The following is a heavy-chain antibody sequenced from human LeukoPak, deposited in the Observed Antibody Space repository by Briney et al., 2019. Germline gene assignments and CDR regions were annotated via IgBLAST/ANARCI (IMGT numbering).Heavy chain of an antibody. D-gene: IGHD4-17*01. V-gene: IGHV4-59*08. CDR3: ARHVYGEGLRQ. CDR1: GGSISSYY. Sequence: SETLSLTCTVSGGSISSYYWSWIRQPPGKGLEWIGYIYYSGSIKYNPSLKSRVTISGDTSKNQFSLRLSSVTAADTAVYYCARHVYGEGLRQWGQGTLVTVSS. CDR2: IYYSGSI. J-gene: IGHJ4*02.